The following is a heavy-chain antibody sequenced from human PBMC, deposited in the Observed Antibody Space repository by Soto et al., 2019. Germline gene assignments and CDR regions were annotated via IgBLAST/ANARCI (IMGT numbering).Heavy chain of an antibody. J-gene: IGHJ4*02. CDR3: ATYYYDSSGYYSPTSFDY. CDR1: GGSISSGGYY. CDR2: IYYSGST. D-gene: IGHD3-22*01. V-gene: IGHV4-31*03. Sequence: ASETLSLTCTVSGGSISSGGYYWSWIRQHPGKGLEWIGYIYYSGSTYYNPSLKSRVTISVDTSKNQFSLKLSSVTAADTAVYYCATYYYDSSGYYSPTSFDYWGQGTLVTVSS.